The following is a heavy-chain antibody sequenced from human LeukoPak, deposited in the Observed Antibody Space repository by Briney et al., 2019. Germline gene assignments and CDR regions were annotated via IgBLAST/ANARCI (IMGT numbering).Heavy chain of an antibody. CDR2: IYSGDSDT. CDR3: ARHVGMTTVDY. Sequence: GQSLKTSCKGSGYNFINFWIGWVRRMPGKGLKWMGIIYSGDSDTRYSPAFQGHVTISDDRSINTAYLQWSSLEASDTAVYYCARHVGMTTVDYWGEGTLVTVFS. D-gene: IGHD4-17*01. CDR1: GYNFINFW. J-gene: IGHJ4*02. V-gene: IGHV5-51*01.